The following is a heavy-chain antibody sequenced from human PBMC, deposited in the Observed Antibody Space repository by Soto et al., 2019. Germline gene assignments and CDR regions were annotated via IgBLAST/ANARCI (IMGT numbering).Heavy chain of an antibody. V-gene: IGHV4-39*01. J-gene: IGHJ5*02. CDR1: GGSIITSTYF. CDR3: VRRGSAVSVATGFDP. CDR2: IYYMGNT. Sequence: SETPSLTCTVSGGSIITSTYFWDCIRQPPGKGLEWIGSIYYMGNTYYNPSLKSRVTISIDTSENQFSLRLNSVTAADTAVYFCVRRGSAVSVATGFDPWGQGTPVTVSS. D-gene: IGHD1-1*01.